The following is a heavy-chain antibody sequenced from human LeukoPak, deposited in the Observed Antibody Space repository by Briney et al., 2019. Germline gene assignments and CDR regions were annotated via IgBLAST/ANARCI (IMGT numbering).Heavy chain of an antibody. CDR1: GYTFTGYY. V-gene: IGHV1-2*02. J-gene: IGHJ4*02. D-gene: IGHD2-2*01. Sequence: ASVKVSCKASGYTFTGYYMHWVRQAPGQGLEWMGWINPNSGGTNYAQKFQGRVTMTRDTSISTAYMELRSLRSDDTAVYYCARLTNYCSSTSCSFYFDYWGQGTLVTVSS. CDR2: INPNSGGT. CDR3: ARLTNYCSSTSCSFYFDY.